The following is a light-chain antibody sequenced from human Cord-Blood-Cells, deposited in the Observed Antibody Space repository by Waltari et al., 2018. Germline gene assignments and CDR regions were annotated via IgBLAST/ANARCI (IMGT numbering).Light chain of an antibody. Sequence: EIVMTQSPATLCVSPGERATLSCRARQSVSSNLAWYQQKPGQAPRLIIYGASTRATGNPARSSGSGSGTEFPLTITSLQSENFAVYYCQTYNNWPPGTSGQGTKGKIK. J-gene: IGKJ1*01. V-gene: IGKV3-15*01. CDR3: QTYNNWPPGT. CDR2: GAS. CDR1: QSVSSN.